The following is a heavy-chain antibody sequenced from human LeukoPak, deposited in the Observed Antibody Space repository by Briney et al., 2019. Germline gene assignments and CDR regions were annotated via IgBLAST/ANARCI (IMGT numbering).Heavy chain of an antibody. V-gene: IGHV3-30-3*01. D-gene: IGHD3-16*02. J-gene: IGHJ4*02. CDR2: ISYDGSNK. CDR1: GFTFSSYA. Sequence: GRSLRLSCAASGFTFSSYAMHWVRQAPGKGLEWVAVISYDGSNKYYADSVKGRFTISRDNSKNTLYLQMNSLRAEDTAVYYCARVQGLRLGELSFGYWGQGTLVTVSS. CDR3: ARVQGLRLGELSFGY.